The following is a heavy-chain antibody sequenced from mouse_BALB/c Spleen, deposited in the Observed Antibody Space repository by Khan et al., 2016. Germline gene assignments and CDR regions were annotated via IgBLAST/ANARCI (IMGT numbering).Heavy chain of an antibody. D-gene: IGHD3-1*01. CDR1: GFPITSGYY. CDR3: AGDSGGFGYFDY. CDR2: ITHSGET. J-gene: IGHJ2*01. V-gene: IGHV12-3*02. Sequence: VQLQESGPGLVKPSQSLFLACSITGFPITSGYYWIWIRQSPGKPLEWMGYITHSGETFYNPSLQSPISITRETSKNQFFLQLNSVTTEDTAMYYCAGDSGGFGYFDYWGQGTTLTVSS.